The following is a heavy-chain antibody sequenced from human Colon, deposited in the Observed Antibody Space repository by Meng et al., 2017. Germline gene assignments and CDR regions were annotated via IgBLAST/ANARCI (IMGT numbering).Heavy chain of an antibody. V-gene: IGHV4-4*02. Sequence: QGQLLESGPGLVKPSGTLSLTCAVSGGSITTNSYWRWVRQSPEKGLEWIGQIDHRGDPYYNPSLKSRVTMSVDRSKSQVSLQLTSVTAADTAVYYCARHGGYYQDYWGQGTLVTVSS. J-gene: IGHJ4*02. CDR2: IDHRGDP. D-gene: IGHD4-23*01. CDR1: GGSITTNSY. CDR3: ARHGGYYQDY.